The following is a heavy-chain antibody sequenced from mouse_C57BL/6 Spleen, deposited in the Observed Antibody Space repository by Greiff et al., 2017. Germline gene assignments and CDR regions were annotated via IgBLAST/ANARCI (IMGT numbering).Heavy chain of an antibody. V-gene: IGHV5-17*01. CDR3: ARRYYGSSYWFDY. Sequence: EVMLVESGGGLVKPGGSLKLSCAASGFTFSDYGMHWVRQAPEKGLEWVAYISSGSSTSYYADTVKGRFTISRDNAKNTLFLQMTSLRAEDTAMYYCARRYYGSSYWFDYWGQGTTLTVSS. CDR2: ISSGSSTS. CDR1: GFTFSDYG. J-gene: IGHJ2*01. D-gene: IGHD1-1*01.